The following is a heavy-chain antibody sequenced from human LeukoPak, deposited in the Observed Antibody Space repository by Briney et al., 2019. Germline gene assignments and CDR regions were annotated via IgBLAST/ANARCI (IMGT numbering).Heavy chain of an antibody. J-gene: IGHJ5*02. CDR2: IYYSGST. Sequence: PSETLSLTCTVSGGSISSYYWSWIRQPPGKGLEWIGYIYYSGSTNYNPSLKSRVIISVDTSKNQFSLKLSSVTVADTAVYYCARGSWFDPWGQGTLVTVSS. V-gene: IGHV4-59*12. CDR3: ARGSWFDP. CDR1: GGSISSYY.